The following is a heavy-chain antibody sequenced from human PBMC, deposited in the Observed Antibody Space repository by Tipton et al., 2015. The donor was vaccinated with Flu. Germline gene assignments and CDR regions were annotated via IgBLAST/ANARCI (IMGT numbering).Heavy chain of an antibody. J-gene: IGHJ4*02. CDR3: ASPPGRGSYYVRLYY. CDR2: IIPIFGTA. D-gene: IGHD1-26*01. Sequence: QSGAEVKKPGSSVKVSRKASGGTFSSYAISWVRQAPGQGLEWMGRIIPIFGTANYAQKFQGRVTITADESTSTAYMELSSLRSEDTAVYYCASPPGRGSYYVRLYYWGQGTLVTVSS. V-gene: IGHV1-69*15. CDR1: GGTFSSYA.